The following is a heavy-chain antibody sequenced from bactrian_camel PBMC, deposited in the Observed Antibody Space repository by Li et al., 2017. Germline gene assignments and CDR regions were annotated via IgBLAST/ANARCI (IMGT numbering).Heavy chain of an antibody. CDR1: GLSVKI. J-gene: IGHJ4*01. V-gene: IGHV3S53*01. CDR3: AADVTRRYYPNYICPSGEIEYDY. D-gene: IGHD2*01. Sequence: HVQLVESGGGSVQAVGSLRLSCVRSGLSVKIMGWFRQAPGKEREAGAGIWIGSGTEHYSDSVKGRFTISRDNAQNTVYLQMNSLRPVDTGMYYCAADVTRRYYPNYICPSGEIEYDYWGQGTQVTVS. CDR2: IWIGSGT.